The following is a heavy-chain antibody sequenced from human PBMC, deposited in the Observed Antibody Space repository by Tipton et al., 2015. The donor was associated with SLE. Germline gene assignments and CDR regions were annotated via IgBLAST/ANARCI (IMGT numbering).Heavy chain of an antibody. Sequence: TLSLTCTVFGASISDDYWSWIRQPPGKGLEWIAYISYVGSTKYNPSLKSRVTFSLDTSKNQLSLKLSSVTAADTAVYYCARDGRRGSWGRGTQVTVSS. V-gene: IGHV4-59*01. CDR1: GASISDDY. CDR3: ARDGRRGS. J-gene: IGHJ5*02. CDR2: ISYVGST. D-gene: IGHD1-1*01.